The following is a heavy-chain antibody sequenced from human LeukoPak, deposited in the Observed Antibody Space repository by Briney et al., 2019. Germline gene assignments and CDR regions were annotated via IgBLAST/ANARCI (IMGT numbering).Heavy chain of an antibody. V-gene: IGHV1-8*03. D-gene: IGHD4-17*01. Sequence: ASVKVSCKASGGTFSNYAISWVRQATGQGLEWMGWMNPNSGNTGYAQKFQGRVTITRDTTITTAYMELSSLRSEDTAMYYCARGTVTTRREYYYYMDVWGKGTTVTISS. CDR3: ARGTVTTRREYYYYMDV. CDR2: MNPNSGNT. CDR1: GGTFSNYA. J-gene: IGHJ6*03.